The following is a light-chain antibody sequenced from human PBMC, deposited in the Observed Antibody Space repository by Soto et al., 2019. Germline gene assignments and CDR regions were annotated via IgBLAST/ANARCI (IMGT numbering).Light chain of an antibody. CDR3: QKSYSTPYT. CDR2: GTS. J-gene: IGKJ2*01. Sequence: DIQMTHSPSSLSASVVYIVTITCRASQSATNYLNWYQQKPGKAPKLLIYGTSSLQSGVPSRFGGSGSGTEFTLTVSSLQPDDFATYYCQKSYSTPYTFGQGTKVDIK. CDR1: QSATNY. V-gene: IGKV1-39*01.